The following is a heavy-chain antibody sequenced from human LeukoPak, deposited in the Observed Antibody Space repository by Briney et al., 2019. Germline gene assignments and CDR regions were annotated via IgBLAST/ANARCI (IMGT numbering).Heavy chain of an antibody. Sequence: PGGSLRLSCAASGFTFSTYWMTWVRQAPGKGLEWVANINQDGSVKNYVDSVKGRFTISRDNAKNTLCLQMNSLRAEDTAVYYCAKDPLAVAGPFDYWGQGTLVTVSS. D-gene: IGHD6-19*01. J-gene: IGHJ4*02. CDR3: AKDPLAVAGPFDY. V-gene: IGHV3-7*05. CDR2: INQDGSVK. CDR1: GFTFSTYW.